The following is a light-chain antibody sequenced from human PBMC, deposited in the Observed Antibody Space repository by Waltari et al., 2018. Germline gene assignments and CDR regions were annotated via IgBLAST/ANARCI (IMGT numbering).Light chain of an antibody. CDR2: DTS. CDR3: QQYGTPLT. J-gene: IGKJ4*01. Sequence: EIVLTQSPGTLSVSPGDRATLSCRASQSVKRNVLALYQQKPGQAPRLLIYDTSTRATGIPDRFSGSGSGTDFILTISRLEAEDFVLYYCQQYGTPLTFGGGTKVEIK. V-gene: IGKV3-20*01. CDR1: QSVKRNV.